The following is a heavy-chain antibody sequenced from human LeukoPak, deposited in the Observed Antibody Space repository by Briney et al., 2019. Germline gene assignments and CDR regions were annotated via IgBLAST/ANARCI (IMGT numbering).Heavy chain of an antibody. CDR2: INAGNGNT. J-gene: IGHJ4*02. CDR3: ARLGSGGSCYYYFDY. V-gene: IGHV1-3*01. Sequence: EASLKVSCKASGYTFTSYAMHWVRQAPGQRLEWMGWINAGNGNTKYSQKFQGRVTITRDTSASTAYMELSSLRSEDTAVYYCARLGSGGSCYYYFDYWGQGTLVTVSS. CDR1: GYTFTSYA. D-gene: IGHD2-15*01.